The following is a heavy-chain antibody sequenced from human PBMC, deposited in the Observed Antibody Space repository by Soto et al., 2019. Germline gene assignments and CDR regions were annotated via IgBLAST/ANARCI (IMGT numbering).Heavy chain of an antibody. CDR1: VVSISSPTYY. D-gene: IGHD1-1*01. V-gene: IGHV4-39*01. Sequence: SETLSLTCSVSVVSISSPTYYWGWIRQPPGKGLEWIGSIYYSGSTYYSPSLKSRVTISVDTSKNQFSLKVSSVTAADTAVYYCARLPGITTSRRYYWGQGTKVTVXS. J-gene: IGHJ4*02. CDR2: IYYSGST. CDR3: ARLPGITTSRRYY.